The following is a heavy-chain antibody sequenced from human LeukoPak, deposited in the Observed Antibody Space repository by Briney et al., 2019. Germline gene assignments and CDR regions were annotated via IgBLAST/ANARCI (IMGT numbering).Heavy chain of an antibody. Sequence: GGSLRPSCAASGFSISSYEMNWVRQAPGKGLEWVSYISSSGKTIYYADSVKGRFTISRDNAKNSLYVQMDGLRVEDTAIYYYATYHSSGYDAFDIWGHGTLVTVSS. CDR2: ISSSGKTI. CDR3: ATYHSSGYDAFDI. J-gene: IGHJ3*02. D-gene: IGHD3-22*01. CDR1: GFSISSYE. V-gene: IGHV3-48*03.